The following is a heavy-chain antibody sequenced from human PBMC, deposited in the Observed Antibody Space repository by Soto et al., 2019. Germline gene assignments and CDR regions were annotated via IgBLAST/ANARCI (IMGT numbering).Heavy chain of an antibody. D-gene: IGHD2-15*01. V-gene: IGHV3-30-3*01. CDR2: ISYDGSNK. Sequence: PGGSLRLSCAASGFTFSGYAMHWVRQAPGKRLEWVATISYDGSNKYYADSVKGRFTISRDNSKNTLYLQMNSLRAEDTAVYYFARGYCSGHGCVGYYGMDVWGQGTTVTVSS. CDR1: GFTFSGYA. CDR3: ARGYCSGHGCVGYYGMDV. J-gene: IGHJ6*02.